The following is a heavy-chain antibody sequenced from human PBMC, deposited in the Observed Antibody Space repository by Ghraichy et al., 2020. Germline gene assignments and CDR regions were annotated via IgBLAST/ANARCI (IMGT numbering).Heavy chain of an antibody. CDR3: ARLRGTVTNFDY. V-gene: IGHV3-7*01. Sequence: GGSLRLSCAASGFTVGNCWMSWVRQAPGKGLEWVANIKQDGSENYYVDSVKGRFTISRDNAKSSLYLQMNSLRAEDTAVYYCARLRGTVTNFDYWGQGTLVTVSS. J-gene: IGHJ4*02. CDR2: IKQDGSEN. CDR1: GFTVGNCW. D-gene: IGHD4-17*01.